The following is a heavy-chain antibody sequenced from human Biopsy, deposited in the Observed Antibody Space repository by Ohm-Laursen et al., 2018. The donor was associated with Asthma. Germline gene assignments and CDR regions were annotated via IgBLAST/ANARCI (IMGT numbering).Heavy chain of an antibody. D-gene: IGHD4-17*01. CDR2: FYYSGST. CDR1: GGSINIGDYY. J-gene: IGHJ5*02. CDR3: ARTTYGHDGFDP. Sequence: TLSLTCTVSGGSINIGDYYWSWIRQHPVKGLEWIGHFYYSGSTYYNPSLKSRVSISLDTSKNQFSLSLTSVTAADPAVYYCARTTYGHDGFDPWGQGTLVTVSS. V-gene: IGHV4-31*03.